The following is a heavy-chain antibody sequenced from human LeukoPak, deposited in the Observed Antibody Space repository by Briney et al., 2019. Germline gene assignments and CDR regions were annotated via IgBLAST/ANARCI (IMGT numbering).Heavy chain of an antibody. V-gene: IGHV1-46*01. CDR2: INPTGGST. CDR1: GYTFTSYY. D-gene: IGHD1-26*01. Sequence: ASEKVSCKASGYTFTSYYMHWVRQAPGQGLEWMGLINPTGGSTGYAQKFQGRVTMTRDMSTSTDYMELSSLRSEDTAIYYCARDNSVGDNAWWFDPWGQGTLVTVSS. J-gene: IGHJ5*02. CDR3: ARDNSVGDNAWWFDP.